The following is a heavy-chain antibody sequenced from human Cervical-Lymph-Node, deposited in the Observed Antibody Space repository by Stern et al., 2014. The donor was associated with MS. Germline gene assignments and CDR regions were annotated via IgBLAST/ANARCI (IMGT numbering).Heavy chain of an antibody. V-gene: IGHV4-31*03. Sequence: QVQLQESGPGLVKPSQTLSLTCTVSGGSINNGDYYWSWVRQHPGKGLEWLWYFYYSGATYYNPSLKGRLTISVDSSKRHFSLKLTSVTAADTAVYYCARELSGMYGMDVWGQGTTVTVSS. CDR1: GGSINNGDYY. CDR2: FYYSGAT. J-gene: IGHJ6*02. CDR3: ARELSGMYGMDV. D-gene: IGHD1-1*01.